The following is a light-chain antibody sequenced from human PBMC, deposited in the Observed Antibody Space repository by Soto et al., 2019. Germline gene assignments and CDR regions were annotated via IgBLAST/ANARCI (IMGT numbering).Light chain of an antibody. V-gene: IGKV1-39*01. Sequence: DIQMTQSPPTLPASVGDRVSITCRASQSINKWLAWYQQKPGKAPKLLIYDVSTLQSGVPSRFSGSGSGTDFTLTITSLQPEDFATYYCQQSYIIPRTLGQGTKVDIK. J-gene: IGKJ1*01. CDR2: DVS. CDR1: QSINKW. CDR3: QQSYIIPRT.